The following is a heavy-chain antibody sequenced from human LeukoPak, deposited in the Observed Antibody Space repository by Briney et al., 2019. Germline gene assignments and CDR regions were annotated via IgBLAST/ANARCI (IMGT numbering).Heavy chain of an antibody. CDR2: ISNGGNT. CDR3: AGPSSGYFDT. J-gene: IGHJ4*02. V-gene: IGHV3-53*01. D-gene: IGHD3-22*01. CDR1: GFPVSSNY. Sequence: GGSLRLSCTASGFPVSSNYMTWVRQAPGKGLEWVSVISNGGNTDYADAVKGRFTISRDNSKNTLSLQMNSLRAEDTAVYFCAGPSSGYFDTWGQGTLVTVSS.